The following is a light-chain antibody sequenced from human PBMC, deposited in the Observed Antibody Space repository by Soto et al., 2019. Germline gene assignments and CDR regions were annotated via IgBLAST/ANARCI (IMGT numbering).Light chain of an antibody. CDR3: AAWDGSLNVVV. Sequence: QSVLTQPPSASETPGQRVTISCSGSSSNIGSNTVNWYQQLPGTAPKLLIYDNNQRPSGVPDRFSGSKSGTSASLAISGLQSEDEADYYCAAWDGSLNVVVFGGGTQLTVL. J-gene: IGLJ2*01. CDR2: DNN. V-gene: IGLV1-44*01. CDR1: SSNIGSNT.